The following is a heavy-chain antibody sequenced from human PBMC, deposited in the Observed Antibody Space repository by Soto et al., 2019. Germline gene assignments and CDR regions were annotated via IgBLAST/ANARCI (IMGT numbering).Heavy chain of an antibody. J-gene: IGHJ6*02. CDR1: GFTFSSYS. CDR3: AKDQNIQLWPRYYYYGMDV. Sequence: GGSLRLSCAASGFTFSSYSMSWVRQAPGKGLEWVSAISGSGGSTYYADSVKGRFTISRDNSKNTLYLQMNSLRAEDTAVYYCAKDQNIQLWPRYYYYGMDVWGQGTTVTVSS. D-gene: IGHD5-18*01. CDR2: ISGSGGST. V-gene: IGHV3-23*01.